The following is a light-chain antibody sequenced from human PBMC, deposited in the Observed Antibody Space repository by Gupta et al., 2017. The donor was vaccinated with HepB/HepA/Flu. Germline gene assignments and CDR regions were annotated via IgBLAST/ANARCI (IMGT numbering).Light chain of an antibody. CDR2: RNN. J-gene: IGLJ3*02. Sequence: QAGLTQPPSVSTGLRQTATLTCSGNNNTVGNQEAPWLQQHQGHPPKLLSCRNNNRPSGISERFSASRSGDTASPTITGIQHEDEDDDYCSAWDNSLSGWVFGGGTKLTV. V-gene: IGLV10-54*04. CDR1: NNTVGNQE. CDR3: SAWDNSLSGWV.